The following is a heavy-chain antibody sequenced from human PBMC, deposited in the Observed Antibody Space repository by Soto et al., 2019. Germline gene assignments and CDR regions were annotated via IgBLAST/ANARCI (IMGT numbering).Heavy chain of an antibody. V-gene: IGHV3-15*01. D-gene: IGHD3-16*02. Sequence: GGSLRLSCAASGLTFSNAWMSWVRQAPGKGLEWVGRIKSKIDGETTDYAPPVKGRFTISRDDSKNTLYLQMNSLKTDYTAVYHCTTYYIWGSYRIDYWGQGTLVTVSS. CDR2: IKSKIDGETT. J-gene: IGHJ4*02. CDR1: GLTFSNAW. CDR3: TTYYIWGSYRIDY.